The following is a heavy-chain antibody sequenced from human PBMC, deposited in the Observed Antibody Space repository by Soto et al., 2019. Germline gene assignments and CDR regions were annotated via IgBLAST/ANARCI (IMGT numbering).Heavy chain of an antibody. CDR2: IIPIFGTA. J-gene: IGHJ6*02. CDR3: ARDPSKYSSGWSPDYYYGMDV. CDR1: GYTFTSYG. D-gene: IGHD6-19*01. Sequence: ASVKVSCKASGYTFTSYGISWVRQAPGRGLEWMGGIIPIFGTANYAQKFQGRVMITADESTSTAYMELSSLRSEDTAVYYCARDPSKYSSGWSPDYYYGMDVWGQGTTVTVSS. V-gene: IGHV1-69*13.